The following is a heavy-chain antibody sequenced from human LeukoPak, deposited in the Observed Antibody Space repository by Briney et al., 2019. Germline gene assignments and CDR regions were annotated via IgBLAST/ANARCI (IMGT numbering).Heavy chain of an antibody. CDR2: IWPDGTIQ. Sequence: GGSLRLSCAASGFILSYYGMHWVRQAPGKGLEWLAVIWPDGTIQYYADPVKGRFTISRDNSKNTLYLQLTGLRADDSAVYYCARHNHDWGWDFWGQGAQVTVSS. CDR1: GFILSYYG. CDR3: ARHNHDWGWDF. D-gene: IGHD2-8*02. J-gene: IGHJ4*02. V-gene: IGHV3-33*01.